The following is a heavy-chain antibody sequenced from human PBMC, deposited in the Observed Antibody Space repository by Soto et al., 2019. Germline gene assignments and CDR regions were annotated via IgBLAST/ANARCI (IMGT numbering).Heavy chain of an antibody. CDR1: GFSFSSYT. D-gene: IGHD4-17*01. V-gene: IGHV3-21*01. Sequence: EVQLVESGGGLVKPGGSLRLSCAASGFSFSSYTMNWVRQAPGKGLEWVSSISSSGSYIFYADSVKGRFTISRDNAKNSLYLQMNSLRADDTGVYYCARDTYDYGGNSDLGYWGQGTLVTVSS. CDR3: ARDTYDYGGNSDLGY. J-gene: IGHJ4*02. CDR2: ISSSGSYI.